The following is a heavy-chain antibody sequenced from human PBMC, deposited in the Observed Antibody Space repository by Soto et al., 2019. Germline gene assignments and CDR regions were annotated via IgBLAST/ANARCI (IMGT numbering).Heavy chain of an antibody. CDR2: IYFDGSA. CDR1: GGSIRSSSHY. Sequence: SETLSLTCTVSGGSIRSSSHYWGWIRQTAENGLEWIASIYFDGSANHNPSLKSRVTMSIDTSKNQFSLNLRSVTAADTAVYYCARLSTDIDYWGPGTLVTVSS. J-gene: IGHJ4*02. D-gene: IGHD3-3*02. V-gene: IGHV4-39*01. CDR3: ARLSTDIDY.